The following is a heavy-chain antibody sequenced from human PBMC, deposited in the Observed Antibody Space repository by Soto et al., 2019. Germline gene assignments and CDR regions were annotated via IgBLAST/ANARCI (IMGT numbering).Heavy chain of an antibody. CDR3: ARLGRIAAAGHYYYYMDV. J-gene: IGHJ6*03. Sequence: HGESLKISCKGSGYSFTSYWVGWVRQMPGKGLEWMGIIYPGDSDTRYSPSFQGQVTISVDKSISTAYLQWSSLKASDTAMYYCARLGRIAAAGHYYYYMDVWGKGTTVTVSS. CDR2: IYPGDSDT. V-gene: IGHV5-51*01. D-gene: IGHD6-13*01. CDR1: GYSFTSYW.